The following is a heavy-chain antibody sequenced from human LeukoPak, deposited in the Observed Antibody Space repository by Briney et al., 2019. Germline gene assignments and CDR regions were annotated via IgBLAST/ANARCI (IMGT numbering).Heavy chain of an antibody. CDR2: ISATGGST. V-gene: IGHV3-23*01. CDR1: GFTFTSYA. J-gene: IGHJ4*02. CDR3: AKEKILFDY. Sequence: GGSLRLSCAASGFTFTSYAMTWVRQAPGKGLEWVSGISATGGSTYYPGSVKGRFIISRDNSKNTLYLQMNNLRPEDTAVYYCAKEKILFDYWGQGTLVTVSS.